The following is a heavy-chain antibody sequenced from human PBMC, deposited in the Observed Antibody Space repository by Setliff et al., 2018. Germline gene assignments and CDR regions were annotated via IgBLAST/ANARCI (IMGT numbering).Heavy chain of an antibody. J-gene: IGHJ4*02. CDR1: GFTFADYA. D-gene: IGHD3-22*01. CDR3: GRDDYSRGYAGLTDA. Sequence: PGGSLRLSCTTSGFTFADYAVTWVRQAPGKGLEWVSFIRNKASRGTTAYAASVAGRFSITRDDSRGIAYLQMNSLKTEDSGIYYCGRDDYSRGYAGLTDAWGQGTLVTVSS. V-gene: IGHV3-49*04. CDR2: IRNKASRGTT.